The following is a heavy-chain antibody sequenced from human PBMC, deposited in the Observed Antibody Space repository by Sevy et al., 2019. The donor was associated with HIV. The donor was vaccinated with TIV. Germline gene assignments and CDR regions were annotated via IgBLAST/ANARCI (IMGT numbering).Heavy chain of an antibody. J-gene: IGHJ5*02. V-gene: IGHV3-7*04. CDR1: GFTFSSYW. D-gene: IGHD2-8*01. Sequence: GGSLRLSCAASGFTFSSYWMSWVRQAPGKGLEWVANIKQDGSEKYYVDSVKGRFTISRDNAKNSLYLQMNSLRAEDTAVYYCARGGTYCTNGVCYGGWFYPWGQGALVTVSS. CDR3: ARGGTYCTNGVCYGGWFYP. CDR2: IKQDGSEK.